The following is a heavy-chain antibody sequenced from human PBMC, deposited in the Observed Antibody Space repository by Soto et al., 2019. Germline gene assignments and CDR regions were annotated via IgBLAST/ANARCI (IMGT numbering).Heavy chain of an antibody. CDR3: ALPKRDSRSPDLMDV. Sequence: PGGSLRLSCAASGFTFSSYWMHWVRQAPGEGLVWVSRINSDGGSTSYADSVKGRFTISRDNAKNTLYLQMNSLRAEDTAVYYCALPKRDSRSPDLMDVWGQGNTVTVSS. V-gene: IGHV3-74*01. CDR2: INSDGGST. D-gene: IGHD6-6*01. J-gene: IGHJ6*02. CDR1: GFTFSSYW.